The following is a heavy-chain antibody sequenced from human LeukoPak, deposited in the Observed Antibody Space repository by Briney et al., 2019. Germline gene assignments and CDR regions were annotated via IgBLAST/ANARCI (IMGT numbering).Heavy chain of an antibody. Sequence: SETLSLTCAVSGGSISSSSYYWGWIRQPPGKGLEWIGTIYYTGHTHYNESLESRITMSVDTSKNQFSLRLNSVTTADTALYYCARLAVGSPFDYWGQGALVTVS. CDR2: IYYTGHT. CDR1: GGSISSSSYY. J-gene: IGHJ4*02. CDR3: ARLAVGSPFDY. D-gene: IGHD3-10*01. V-gene: IGHV4-39*01.